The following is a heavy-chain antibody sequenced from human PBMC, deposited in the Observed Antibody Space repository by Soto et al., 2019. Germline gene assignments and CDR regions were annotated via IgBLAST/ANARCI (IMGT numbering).Heavy chain of an antibody. J-gene: IGHJ4*02. CDR1: GVTFSSYA. D-gene: IGHD3-3*01. CDR3: AAKSGLPYHFDH. Sequence: QVQLVQSGAEVKKPGSSVKVSCKTSGVTFSSYAINWVRQVPGQGLEWMGGLIPVFVTINYAKKFQDRVKITADESTSTVYMELNSLRSEDTAVYFCAAKSGLPYHFDHWGQGTPVTVSS. CDR2: LIPVFVTI. V-gene: IGHV1-69*01.